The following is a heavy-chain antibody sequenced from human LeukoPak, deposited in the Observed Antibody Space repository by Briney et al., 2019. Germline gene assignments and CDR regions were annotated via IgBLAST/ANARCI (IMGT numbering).Heavy chain of an antibody. CDR3: ARDKGPYWYFDL. CDR2: IFNSGST. CDR1: GGSISSYY. Sequence: PSETLSLTCTVSGGSISSYYWNWIRQPPGKGLEWIGNIFNSGSTDYNPSLKTRLTISVDTSKNQISLKLSSVTAADTAVYYCARDKGPYWYFDLWGRGTRVTVSA. J-gene: IGHJ2*01. V-gene: IGHV4-59*01.